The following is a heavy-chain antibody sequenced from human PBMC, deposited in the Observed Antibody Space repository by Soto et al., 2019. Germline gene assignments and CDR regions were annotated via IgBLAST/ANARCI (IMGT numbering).Heavy chain of an antibody. CDR3: ARAPLTPYSSGYFTL. J-gene: IGHJ4*02. Sequence: SETLSLTCTVSGGSISSSGYYWGWIRQPPGKGLEWIGFMYYSGSTYYNPSLKSRITISVDTSKNQFSLKLSSVTAADTALYYCARAPLTPYSSGYFTLWGQGTLVTVSS. CDR1: GGSISSSGYY. D-gene: IGHD3-22*01. V-gene: IGHV4-39*01. CDR2: MYYSGST.